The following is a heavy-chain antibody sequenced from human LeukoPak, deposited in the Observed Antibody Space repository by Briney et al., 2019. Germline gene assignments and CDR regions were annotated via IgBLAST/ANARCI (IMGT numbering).Heavy chain of an antibody. CDR1: RFTFCSYW. D-gene: IGHD5-18*01. J-gene: IGHJ4*02. V-gene: IGHV3-7*01. Sequence: GGSLRLSCTASRFTFCSYWMTWIRQAPGKGVEWVANIKQDGSEKYYVDSVKGRFTISRDNAKNSLYLQMNSLRAEDTAVYYCARDTGGGYSCYDCWGQGTLVTVSS. CDR2: IKQDGSEK. CDR3: ARDTGGGYSCYDC.